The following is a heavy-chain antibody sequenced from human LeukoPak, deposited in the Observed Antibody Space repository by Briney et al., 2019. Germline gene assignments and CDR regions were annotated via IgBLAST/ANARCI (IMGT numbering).Heavy chain of an antibody. J-gene: IGHJ3*02. V-gene: IGHV3-23*01. CDR3: VKSAGKDGYRDVFDI. Sequence: GGSLRLSCVPSGITFSNSALSWVRQAPGKGLEWVSTITKSGDQTHYADSVRGLFTISRDIFKNTLYLQMNSLRAEDTAVYHCVKSAGKDGYRDVFDIWGQGTVVTVSS. D-gene: IGHD5-24*01. CDR1: GITFSNSA. CDR2: ITKSGDQT.